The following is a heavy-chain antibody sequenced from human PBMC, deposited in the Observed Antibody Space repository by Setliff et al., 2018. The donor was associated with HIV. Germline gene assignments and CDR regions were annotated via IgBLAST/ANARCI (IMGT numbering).Heavy chain of an antibody. D-gene: IGHD6-13*01. CDR2: LYASGST. J-gene: IGHJ6*03. Sequence: SETLSLTCTVSGGSITSGSYYWSWIRQPAGKGLEWIGHLYASGSTSYNPSLSSRLTISVDTSKNQVSLRLSSVTVADTGVYYCARHRDPPGSRWIYYYYYMDLWGEGTTVTVSS. CDR3: ARHRDPPGSRWIYYYYYMDL. V-gene: IGHV4-61*09. CDR1: GGSITSGSYY.